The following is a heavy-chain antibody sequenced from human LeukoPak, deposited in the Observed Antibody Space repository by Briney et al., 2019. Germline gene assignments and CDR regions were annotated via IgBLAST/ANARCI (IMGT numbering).Heavy chain of an antibody. CDR2: INTNTGNP. V-gene: IGHV7-4-1*04. CDR1: GYTFTSYA. J-gene: IGHJ4*02. D-gene: IGHD3-16*02. Sequence: GASVKVSCKASGYTFTSYAMNWVRQAPGQGLEWMGWINTNTGNPTYAQGFTGRFVFSLDTSVSMAYLQISSLKAEDTAVYYCARNGGRGFTFGGVIVPHWGQGTLVTVSS. CDR3: ARNGGRGFTFGGVIVPH.